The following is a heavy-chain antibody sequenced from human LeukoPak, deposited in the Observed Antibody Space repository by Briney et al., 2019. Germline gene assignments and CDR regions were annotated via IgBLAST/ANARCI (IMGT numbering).Heavy chain of an antibody. V-gene: IGHV3-23*01. Sequence: PGGSLRLSCAASGFTHSKHAMRWVREAPGKGLEGVSEIRSDDVTPSYADSVKGRFTISRDRSKNTLYLQMNSLRAEDTAVYYCAKDLILAGYQPFDYWGQGTLVTVSS. CDR3: AKDLILAGYQPFDY. CDR1: GFTHSKHA. J-gene: IGHJ4*02. CDR2: IRSDDVTP. D-gene: IGHD3-9*01.